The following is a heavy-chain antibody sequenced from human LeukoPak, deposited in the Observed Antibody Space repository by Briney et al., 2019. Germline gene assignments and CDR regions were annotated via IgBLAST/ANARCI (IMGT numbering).Heavy chain of an antibody. CDR1: GFTFSGYG. D-gene: IGHD6-6*01. CDR2: ISDDGRNT. CDR3: AKRVPYSSSSVYFDS. Sequence: PGGSLRLSCVASGFTFSGYGMNWVRQAPGKGLQWVSSISDDGRNTYYGGSVKGRFTISRDNSNNILYLQMNSLRVEDTAVYCCAKRVPYSSSSVYFDSWGQGTLVSVSS. V-gene: IGHV3-23*01. J-gene: IGHJ4*02.